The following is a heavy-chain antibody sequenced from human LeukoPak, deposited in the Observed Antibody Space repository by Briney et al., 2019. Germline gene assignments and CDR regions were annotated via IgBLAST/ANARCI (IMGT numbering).Heavy chain of an antibody. CDR3: ATSRSEQQLVMSATNPYYYGMDV. CDR2: FDPEDGET. V-gene: IGHV1-24*01. CDR1: GYTLTELS. Sequence: ASVKVSCKVSGYTLTELSMHWVRQAPGKGLEWMGGFDPEDGETIYAQKFQGRVTMTEDTSTDTAYMELSSLRSEDTAVYYCATSRSEQQLVMSATNPYYYGMDVWGQGTTVTLSS. D-gene: IGHD6-13*01. J-gene: IGHJ6*02.